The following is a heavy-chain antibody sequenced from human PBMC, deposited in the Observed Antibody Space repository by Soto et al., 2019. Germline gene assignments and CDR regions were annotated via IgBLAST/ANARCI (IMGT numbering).Heavy chain of an antibody. V-gene: IGHV4-34*01. J-gene: IGHJ4*02. CDR3: ARGDSSGIPSTDY. D-gene: IGHD6-19*01. CDR2: INHSGST. Sequence: SETLSLTCAVYGGSFSGYYWSWIRQPPGKGLEWIGEINHSGSTNYNPSLKSRVTISVDTSKNQFSLKLSSVTAADTAVYYCARGDSSGIPSTDYWGQGTLVTVSS. CDR1: GGSFSGYY.